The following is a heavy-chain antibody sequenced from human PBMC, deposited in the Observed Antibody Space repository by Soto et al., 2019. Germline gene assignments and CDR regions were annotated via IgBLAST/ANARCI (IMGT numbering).Heavy chain of an antibody. J-gene: IGHJ6*03. CDR1: GGSISSYY. CDR2: IYYSGST. V-gene: IGHV4-59*05. CDR3: ARLLEVIVVVPAKSYYYYMDV. D-gene: IGHD2-2*01. Sequence: PSETLSLTCTVSGGSISSYYWSWIRQPPGKGLEWIGSIYYSGSTYYNPSLKSRVTISVDTSKNQFSLKLSSVTAADTAVYYFARLLEVIVVVPAKSYYYYMDVWGKGTTVTVSS.